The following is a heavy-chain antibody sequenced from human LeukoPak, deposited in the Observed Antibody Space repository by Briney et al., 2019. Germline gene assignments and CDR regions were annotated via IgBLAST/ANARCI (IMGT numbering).Heavy chain of an antibody. CDR1: GGSISSYI. D-gene: IGHD2-2*02. V-gene: IGHV4-4*07. CDR3: ARGSASPAAIPFDF. Sequence: PSETLSLTCTVSGGSISSYIWSWIRQPAGKGLEWIGRIYSSGNTNYNPSLKSRVTMSVDTSKNQFSLKLSSVTAADTAVYYCARGSASPAAIPFDFWGQGTMVTVSS. J-gene: IGHJ3*01. CDR2: IYSSGNT.